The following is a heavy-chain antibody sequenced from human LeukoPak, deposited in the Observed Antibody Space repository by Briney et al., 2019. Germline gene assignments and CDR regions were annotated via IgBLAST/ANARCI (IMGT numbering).Heavy chain of an antibody. V-gene: IGHV4-34*08. CDR3: AKSDPAWSGYYSFGLDY. D-gene: IGHD3-3*01. CDR1: GFTFSSYS. J-gene: IGHJ4*02. CDR2: INHSGST. Sequence: PGGSLRLSCAASGFTFSSYSMNWVRQPPGKGLEWIGEINHSGSTNYNPSLKSRVTISVDTSKNQFSLKLSSVTAADTAVYYCAKSDPAWSGYYSFGLDYWGQGTLVTVSS.